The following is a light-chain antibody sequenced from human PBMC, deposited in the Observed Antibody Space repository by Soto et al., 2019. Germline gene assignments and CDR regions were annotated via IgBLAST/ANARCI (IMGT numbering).Light chain of an antibody. V-gene: IGKV1-33*01. Sequence: DLQMTQSPSSLSASVGERVTITCQASHDIKNSLSWYQQKAGKAPKLLIYDASKLDTGVSSRFNGSGSGRHFTFTISSLQPDDFATYYCQQYQNLPLTFGPGTKVDI. CDR2: DAS. J-gene: IGKJ3*01. CDR3: QQYQNLPLT. CDR1: HDIKNS.